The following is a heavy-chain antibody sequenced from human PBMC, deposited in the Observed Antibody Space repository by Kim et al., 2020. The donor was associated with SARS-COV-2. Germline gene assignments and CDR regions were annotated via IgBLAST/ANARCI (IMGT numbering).Heavy chain of an antibody. CDR1: EYIFTTYQ. J-gene: IGHJ4*02. Sequence: ASVKVSCKASEYIFTTYQMHWVRQAPGQRLEWMGLINTANGNTKNSQKFQGRVTFSSDTSASTAYMELSSLTSEDTAVYYCARANKFDYWGQGTLVIVPS. CDR2: INTANGNT. V-gene: IGHV1-3*04. CDR3: ARANKFDY.